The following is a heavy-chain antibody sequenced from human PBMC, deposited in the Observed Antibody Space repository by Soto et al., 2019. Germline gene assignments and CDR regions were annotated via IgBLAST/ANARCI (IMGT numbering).Heavy chain of an antibody. Sequence: ASVKVSCKASGYTFTSYGISWVRQAPGQGLEWMGWISAYNGNTNYAQKLQGRVTMTTDTSTSTAYMELRSLRSDDTAVYYCARDGGDCSSTSCYVPYYYYYMDVWGKGTTVTVSS. CDR2: ISAYNGNT. D-gene: IGHD2-2*01. CDR3: ARDGGDCSSTSCYVPYYYYYMDV. CDR1: GYTFTSYG. J-gene: IGHJ6*03. V-gene: IGHV1-18*01.